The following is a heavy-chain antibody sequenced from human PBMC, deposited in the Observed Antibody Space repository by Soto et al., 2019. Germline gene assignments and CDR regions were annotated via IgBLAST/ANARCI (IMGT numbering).Heavy chain of an antibody. D-gene: IGHD2-21*02. Sequence: ASVKVSCKASGYTFTSYGISWVRQAPGQGLEWMGIINPSGGSTSYAQKFQGRVTMTRDTSTSTVYMELSSLRSDDTAVYYCARVVVTAISSTEFDYWGQGTLVTVSS. CDR1: GYTFTSYG. CDR2: INPSGGST. CDR3: ARVVVTAISSTEFDY. J-gene: IGHJ4*02. V-gene: IGHV1-46*01.